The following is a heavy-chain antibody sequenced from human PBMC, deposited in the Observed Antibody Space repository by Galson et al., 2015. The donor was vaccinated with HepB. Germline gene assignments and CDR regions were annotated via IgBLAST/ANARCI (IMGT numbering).Heavy chain of an antibody. D-gene: IGHD5-24*01. CDR3: ARGGLATIGGPTFDY. CDR1: GYTFSRFS. Sequence: SVKVSCKASGYTFSRFSISWSRQAPGQGLGWMGWISGYDVNVRYAQKFQGRLTMTTDTSTSTAPLDLRSLRSDDSAVYYCARGGLATIGGPTFDYWGQGTLVTVSS. V-gene: IGHV1-18*01. CDR2: ISGYDVNV. J-gene: IGHJ4*02.